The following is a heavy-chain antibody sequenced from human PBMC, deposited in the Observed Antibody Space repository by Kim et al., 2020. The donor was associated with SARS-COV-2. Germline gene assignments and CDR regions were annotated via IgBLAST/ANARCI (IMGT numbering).Heavy chain of an antibody. Sequence: GGSLRLSCAASGFTFSSYSTNWVRQAPGMGLEWVSSIGNTSPYIYYANSVKGRFTISRDDAENSLYLQMNSLRAEDTAVYYCVRVTFSATHPPFFFDFWGQGILVTVSS. CDR3: VRVTFSATHPPFFFDF. CDR2: IGNTSPYI. CDR1: GFTFSSYS. V-gene: IGHV3-21*01. D-gene: IGHD3-16*01. J-gene: IGHJ4*02.